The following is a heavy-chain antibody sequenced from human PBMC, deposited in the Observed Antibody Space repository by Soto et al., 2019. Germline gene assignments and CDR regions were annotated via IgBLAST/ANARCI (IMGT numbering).Heavy chain of an antibody. V-gene: IGHV3-7*01. J-gene: IGHJ6*02. CDR1: GSTFSRYE. CDR3: VRDWSTFWGMDV. CDR2: IKQDGIEK. Sequence: PGGSLRLSCAASGSTFSRYEMNWVRQAPGKGLEWVANIKQDGIEKYYVDSVKGRFAISRDNAKDSLFLQMNNLRAEDTAVYYCVRDWSTFWGMDVWGQGTTVTVSS.